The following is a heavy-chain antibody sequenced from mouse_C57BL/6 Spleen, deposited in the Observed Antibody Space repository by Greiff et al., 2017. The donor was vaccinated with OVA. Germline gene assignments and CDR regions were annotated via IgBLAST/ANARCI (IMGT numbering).Heavy chain of an antibody. CDR3: TTGEEDY. Sequence: EVQGVESGAELVRPGASVKLSCTASGFNIKDDYMHWVKQRPEQGLEWIGWIDPENGDTEYASKFQGKATITADTSSNTAYLQLSSLTSEDTAVYYCTTGEEDYWGQGTTLTVSS. J-gene: IGHJ2*01. CDR1: GFNIKDDY. V-gene: IGHV14-4*01. CDR2: IDPENGDT.